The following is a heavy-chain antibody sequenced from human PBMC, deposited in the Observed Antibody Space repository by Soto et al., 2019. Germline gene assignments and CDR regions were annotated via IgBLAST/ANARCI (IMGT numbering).Heavy chain of an antibody. J-gene: IGHJ5*02. D-gene: IGHD3-10*01. V-gene: IGHV4-34*01. CDR2: INHSGST. Sequence: PSETLSLTCAVYGGSFSGYYWSWIRQPPGKGLEWIGEINHSGSTNYNPSLKSRVTISVDTSKNQFSLKLSSVTAADTAVYYCARAPAGYNWFDPWGQGTLVTVSS. CDR1: GGSFSGYY. CDR3: ARAPAGYNWFDP.